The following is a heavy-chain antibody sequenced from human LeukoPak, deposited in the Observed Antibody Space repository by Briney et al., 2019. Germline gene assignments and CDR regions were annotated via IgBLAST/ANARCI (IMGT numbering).Heavy chain of an antibody. CDR1: GFTFSSYG. CDR2: TSSSSGTI. CDR3: ARRNDVAVAGIDV. J-gene: IGHJ4*02. V-gene: IGHV3-48*01. Sequence: GRSLRLSCAASGFTFSSYGMHWVRQAPGKGLEWVSYTSSSSGTIYYADSVKGRFTISRNNAKNSLYLQMNSLRAEDTAVYYCARRNDVAVAGIDVWGQGTLVTVSS. D-gene: IGHD6-19*01.